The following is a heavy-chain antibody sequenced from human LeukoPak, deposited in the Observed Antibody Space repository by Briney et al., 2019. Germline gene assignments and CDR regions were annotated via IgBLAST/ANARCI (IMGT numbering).Heavy chain of an antibody. J-gene: IGHJ3*02. D-gene: IGHD7-27*01. CDR2: ISYDGSNK. V-gene: IGHV3-30-3*01. CDR3: AREDWGSEDI. CDR1: GFTFSSYA. Sequence: PGRSLRLSCAASGFTFSSYAMHWVRQAPGKGLEWVAVISYDGSNKYYADSVKGRFTFSRDNSKNTLYLQMNSLRAEDTAVYYCAREDWGSEDIWGQGTMVTVSS.